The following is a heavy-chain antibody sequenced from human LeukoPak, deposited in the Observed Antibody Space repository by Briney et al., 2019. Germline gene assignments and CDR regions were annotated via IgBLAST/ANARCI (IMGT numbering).Heavy chain of an antibody. V-gene: IGHV1-2*06. CDR3: ARWYYDILTGYYHFDY. Sequence: ASVKVSCKASGYTFTGYYMHWVRQVPGQGLEWMGRINPNSGGTNYAQKFQGRVTMTRDTSISTAYVELSRLRSDDTAVYYCARWYYDILTGYYHFDYWGQGTLVTDSS. D-gene: IGHD3-9*01. J-gene: IGHJ4*02. CDR1: GYTFTGYY. CDR2: INPNSGGT.